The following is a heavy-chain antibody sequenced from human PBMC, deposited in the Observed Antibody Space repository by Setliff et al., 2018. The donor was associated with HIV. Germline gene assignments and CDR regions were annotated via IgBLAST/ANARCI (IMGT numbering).Heavy chain of an antibody. CDR2: IYYTGST. CDR1: GGSMSSYY. Sequence: SETLSLTCTVSGGSMSSYYWSWIRQPPGKGLEWIGSIYYTGSTDYNPSLMSRVTISLDTPKNQFSLELNSVIAADTAVHYCARNRVPSSLWGQGTLVTVSS. J-gene: IGHJ4*02. V-gene: IGHV4-59*01. D-gene: IGHD3-10*01. CDR3: ARNRVPSSL.